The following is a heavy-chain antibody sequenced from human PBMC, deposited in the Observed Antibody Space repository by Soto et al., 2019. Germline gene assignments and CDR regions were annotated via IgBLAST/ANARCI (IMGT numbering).Heavy chain of an antibody. V-gene: IGHV3-23*01. CDR2: ISGSGST. CDR1: GFTFSNYA. D-gene: IGHD5-12*01. J-gene: IGHJ4*02. Sequence: EVQLLESGGGLVQPGGSLRLSCAASGFTFSNYAMNWVRQAPGKGLEWVSAISGSGSTYYADSVKGRFTISRDNSKNTLYLQMNSLRAEDTAVYYCAKFPRRLDYFDYWGPGTLVTVSS. CDR3: AKFPRRLDYFDY.